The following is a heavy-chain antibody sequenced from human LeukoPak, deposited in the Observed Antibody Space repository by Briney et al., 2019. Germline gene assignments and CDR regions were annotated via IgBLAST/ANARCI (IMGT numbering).Heavy chain of an antibody. V-gene: IGHV1-69*13. CDR1: GGTFSSYA. CDR2: IIPIFGTA. Sequence: SVKVSCKASGGTFSSYAISWVRRAPGQGLEWMGGIIPIFGTANYAQKFQGRVTITADESTSTAYMELSSLRSEDTAVYYCAREGSVTTASFDYWGQGTLVTVSS. J-gene: IGHJ4*02. D-gene: IGHD4-17*01. CDR3: AREGSVTTASFDY.